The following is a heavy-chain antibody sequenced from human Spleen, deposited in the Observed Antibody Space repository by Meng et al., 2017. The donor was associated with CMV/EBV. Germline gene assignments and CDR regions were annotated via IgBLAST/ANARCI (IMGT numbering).Heavy chain of an antibody. D-gene: IGHD3-10*01. CDR3: ARELREGTGYYYYGMDV. J-gene: IGHJ6*02. CDR2: INPSGGST. CDR1: GYTFTSYY. V-gene: IGHV1-46*01. Sequence: ASVKVSCKASGYTFTSYYMHWVRQAPGQGLEWMGIINPSGGSTSYAQKFQGRVTMTRDTSTSTVYMELSSLRSEDTAVYYCARELREGTGYYYYGMDVWGQGTTVTVSS.